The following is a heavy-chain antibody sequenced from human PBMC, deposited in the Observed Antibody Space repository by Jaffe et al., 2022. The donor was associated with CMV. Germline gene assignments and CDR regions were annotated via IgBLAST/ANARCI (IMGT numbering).Heavy chain of an antibody. CDR3: ARVGGLGVVDYFDY. V-gene: IGHV3-21*01. D-gene: IGHD3-10*01. CDR2: ISSSSSYI. CDR1: GFTFSSYS. J-gene: IGHJ4*02. Sequence: EVQLVESGGGLVKPGGSLRLSCAASGFTFSSYSMNWVRQAPGKGLEWVSSISSSSSYIYYADSVKGRFTISRDNAKNSLYLQMNSLRAEDTAVYYCARVGGLGVVDYFDYWGQGTLVTVSS.